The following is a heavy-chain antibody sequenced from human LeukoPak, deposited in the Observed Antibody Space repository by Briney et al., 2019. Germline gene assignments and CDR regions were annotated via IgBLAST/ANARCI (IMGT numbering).Heavy chain of an antibody. J-gene: IGHJ5*02. CDR1: GYSISSGYY. D-gene: IGHD3-3*01. Sequence: PSETLSLTCTVSGYSISSGYYWGWIRQPPGKGLEWIGSIYHSGSTYYNPSLKSRVTISVDTSKNQFSLKLSSVTAADTAVYYCARGVPFTIFGVVTPGRFDPWGQGTLVTVSS. CDR3: ARGVPFTIFGVVTPGRFDP. CDR2: IYHSGST. V-gene: IGHV4-38-2*02.